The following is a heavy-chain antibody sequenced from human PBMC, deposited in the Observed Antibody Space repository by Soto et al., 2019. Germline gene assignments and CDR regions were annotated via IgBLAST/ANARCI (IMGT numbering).Heavy chain of an antibody. CDR2: IYYSWST. D-gene: IGHD3-10*02. J-gene: IGHJ4*02. Sequence: QVQLQESGPGLVKPSETLSLTCTVSGGSISSYYWSWIRQPPGKGLEWIGYIYYSWSTNYNPTLTSRVTISVATSKTQSSLKLSSVTAADTAVYYCARVYVPPFYFDYWGQGTLVTVSS. CDR3: ARVYVPPFYFDY. CDR1: GGSISSYY. V-gene: IGHV4-59*01.